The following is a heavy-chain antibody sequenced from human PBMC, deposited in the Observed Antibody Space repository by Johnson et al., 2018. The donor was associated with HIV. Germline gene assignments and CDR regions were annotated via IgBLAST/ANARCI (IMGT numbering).Heavy chain of an antibody. V-gene: IGHV3-66*01. Sequence: VHLVESGGGLVQPGGSLRLSCAASGFTVSSNYMSWVRQAPGKGLEWVSVIYSGGSTYYADSVKGRFTISRDNSKNTLYLQMNSLRAEDTAVYYCAREAYCSGGSCYDAFDIWGQGTMVTVS. CDR1: GFTVSSNY. CDR3: AREAYCSGGSCYDAFDI. D-gene: IGHD2-15*01. CDR2: IYSGGST. J-gene: IGHJ3*02.